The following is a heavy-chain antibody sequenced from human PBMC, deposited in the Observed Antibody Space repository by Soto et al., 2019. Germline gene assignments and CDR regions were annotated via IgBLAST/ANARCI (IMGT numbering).Heavy chain of an antibody. D-gene: IGHD3-9*01. CDR1: GFMFTKSA. CDR2: ITSASDYI. CDR3: ARVGTGSSTPLDI. V-gene: IGHV3-21*01. J-gene: IGHJ3*02. Sequence: GGSLRLSCVASGFMFTKSAMNRVRQAPGKGLEWVSSITSASDYIFYADSVKGRFTISRDNANNSLYLQMNSLRAEDTAVYYCARVGTGSSTPLDIWGQGTMVPVSS.